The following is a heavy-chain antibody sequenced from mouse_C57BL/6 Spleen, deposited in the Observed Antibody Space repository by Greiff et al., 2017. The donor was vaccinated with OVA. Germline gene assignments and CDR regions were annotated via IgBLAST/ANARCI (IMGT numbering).Heavy chain of an antibody. V-gene: IGHV1-69*01. D-gene: IGHD2-4*01. Sequence: VQLQQSGAELVMPGASVKLSCKASGYTFTSYWMHWVKQRPGQGLEWIGEIDPSDSYTNYNQKFKGKSTLTVDKSSSTAYMQLSSLTSEDSAVYYCARLSYYDYEFGYWGQGTTLTVSS. CDR1: GYTFTSYW. CDR3: ARLSYYDYEFGY. CDR2: IDPSDSYT. J-gene: IGHJ2*01.